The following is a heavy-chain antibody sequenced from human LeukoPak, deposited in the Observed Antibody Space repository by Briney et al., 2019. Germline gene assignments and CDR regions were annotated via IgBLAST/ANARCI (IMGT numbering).Heavy chain of an antibody. CDR1: GFIFSTYS. D-gene: IGHD1-26*01. Sequence: GGSLRLSCAASGFIFSTYSMNWVRQAPGKGLEWVSSISCSTSYIYYADSVKGRFTISRDNAKNSLYLQMNSLRPEDTAVYYCARENSGSYYQFDCWGQGTLVTVSS. CDR2: ISCSTSYI. J-gene: IGHJ4*02. V-gene: IGHV3-21*01. CDR3: ARENSGSYYQFDC.